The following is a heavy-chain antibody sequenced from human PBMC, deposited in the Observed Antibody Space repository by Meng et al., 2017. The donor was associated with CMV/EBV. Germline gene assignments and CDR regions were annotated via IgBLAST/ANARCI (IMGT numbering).Heavy chain of an antibody. CDR1: TFRSCA. V-gene: IGHV3-23*01. CDR3: ARDKDYDFWSGYYTNRGVS. CDR2: INGGGGDT. J-gene: IGHJ5*02. D-gene: IGHD3-3*01. Sequence: TFRSCAMSWVSPAPGKALEWVSGINGGGGDTYYADSVKGRFSISRDNSRNTLYLQMKSLRAEDTAVYYCARDKDYDFWSGYYTNRGVSWGQGALVTVSS.